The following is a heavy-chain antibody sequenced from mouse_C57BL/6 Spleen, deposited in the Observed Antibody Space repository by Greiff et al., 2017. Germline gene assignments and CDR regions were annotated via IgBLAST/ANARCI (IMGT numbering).Heavy chain of an antibody. CDR3: ARGGSSGPAY. V-gene: IGHV1-82*01. D-gene: IGHD3-2*02. CDR2: IYPGDGDT. CDR1: GYAFSSSW. J-gene: IGHJ3*01. Sequence: VQVVESGPELVKPGASVTISCKASGYAFSSSWMNWVKQRPGKGLEWIGRIYPGDGDTNYNGKFKGKATLTAYKSSSTAYMQLSRLTSEDSAVYFWARGGSSGPAYWGQGTLVTVSA.